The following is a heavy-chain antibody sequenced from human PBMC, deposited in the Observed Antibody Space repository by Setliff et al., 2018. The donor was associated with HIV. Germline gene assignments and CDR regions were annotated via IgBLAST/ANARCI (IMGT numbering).Heavy chain of an antibody. CDR3: ARIYNYVWGTYRNFDY. Sequence: GGSLRLSCAASGFTFSTYGMHWVRQAPGKGLERVAFIRYDGSNKYYADSVKGRFTISRDNSKNTLHLQMNSLRAEDTAVYYCARIYNYVWGTYRNFDYWGQGTLVTVSS. D-gene: IGHD3-16*02. CDR2: IRYDGSNK. CDR1: GFTFSTYG. V-gene: IGHV3-30*02. J-gene: IGHJ4*02.